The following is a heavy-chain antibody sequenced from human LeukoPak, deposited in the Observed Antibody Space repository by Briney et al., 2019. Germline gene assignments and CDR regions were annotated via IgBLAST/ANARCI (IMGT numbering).Heavy chain of an antibody. D-gene: IGHD2-2*01. Sequence: GRSLRLSCAASGFTFSSYEMNWVRQAPGKGLEWVSYISSSGSTIYYADSVKGRFTISRDNAKNSLYLQMNSLRAEDTAVYYCAREAIVVVPAAMGSWFDPWGQGTLVTVSS. J-gene: IGHJ5*02. CDR1: GFTFSSYE. CDR2: ISSSGSTI. V-gene: IGHV3-48*03. CDR3: AREAIVVVPAAMGSWFDP.